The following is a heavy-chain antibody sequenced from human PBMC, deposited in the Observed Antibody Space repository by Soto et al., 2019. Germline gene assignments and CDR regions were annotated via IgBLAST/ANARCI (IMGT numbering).Heavy chain of an antibody. J-gene: IGHJ6*02. D-gene: IGHD6-6*01. Sequence: GGSLRLSCAASGFTFSSYAMSWVRQAPGKGLEWVSAISGSGGSTYYADSVKGRFTISRDNSKNTLYLQMNSLRAEDTAGYYCAKDSLGVLWSSSREELYYYYYGMDVWGQGTTVTVSS. CDR3: AKDSLGVLWSSSREELYYYYYGMDV. V-gene: IGHV3-23*01. CDR2: ISGSGGST. CDR1: GFTFSSYA.